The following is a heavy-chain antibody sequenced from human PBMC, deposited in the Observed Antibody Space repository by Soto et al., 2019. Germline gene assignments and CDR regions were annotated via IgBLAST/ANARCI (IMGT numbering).Heavy chain of an antibody. J-gene: IGHJ4*02. CDR3: ATGTVGAMDY. D-gene: IGHD1-26*01. V-gene: IGHV3-72*01. CDR2: TRNKVDSYTT. CDR1: GFTFSDHY. Sequence: GSLRLSCAASGFTFSDHYMEWVRQAPGKGLEWVGRTRNKVDSYTTEYAASVRGRFTISRDDSKTSLYLQMNSLKTEDTALYYCATGTVGAMDYWGQGTLLNVSS.